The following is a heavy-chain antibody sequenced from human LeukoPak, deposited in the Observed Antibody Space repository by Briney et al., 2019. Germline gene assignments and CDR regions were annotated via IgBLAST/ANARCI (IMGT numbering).Heavy chain of an antibody. CDR3: ARAGYSSSWHPWGAYHWFDP. Sequence: TGGSLRLSCAASGFTFSSYWMHWVRQAPGKWLVWVSRINSEGSSTSCADSVKGRFTISRDNAKNTLYLQMNSLRAEDTAVYYCARAGYSSSWHPWGAYHWFDPWGQGTLVTVSS. CDR1: GFTFSSYW. D-gene: IGHD6-13*01. CDR2: INSEGSST. J-gene: IGHJ5*02. V-gene: IGHV3-74*01.